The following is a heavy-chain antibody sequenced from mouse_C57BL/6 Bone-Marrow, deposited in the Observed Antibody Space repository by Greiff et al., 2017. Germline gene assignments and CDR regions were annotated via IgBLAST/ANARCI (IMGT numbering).Heavy chain of an antibody. Sequence: QVQLQQSGAELARPVASVKLSCKASGYTFTSYGISWVKQRTGQGLEWIGEIYTRSGNTYYTEKFKGKATLTADTSSSTAYMELRSLTSEDASVYFCARSWAYYHGSSYFAYWGQGTTLTVSS. J-gene: IGHJ2*01. V-gene: IGHV1-81*01. CDR1: GYTFTSYG. D-gene: IGHD1-1*01. CDR3: ARSWAYYHGSSYFAY. CDR2: IYTRSGNT.